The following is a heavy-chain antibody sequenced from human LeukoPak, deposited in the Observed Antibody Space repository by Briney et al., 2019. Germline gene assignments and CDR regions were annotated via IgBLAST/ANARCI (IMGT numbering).Heavy chain of an antibody. J-gene: IGHJ4*02. V-gene: IGHV3-48*03. CDR3: AREPTIPYFDY. CDR1: GFTFSTYE. Sequence: GGSLRLSCAASGFTFSTYEMNWIRQAPGKGLEWVSYISSSGTVIYYADSVKGRFTISRDNAKKSLYLQMNSLRAEDTAVYYCAREPTIPYFDYWGQGTLVTVPS. D-gene: IGHD4/OR15-4a*01. CDR2: ISSSGTVI.